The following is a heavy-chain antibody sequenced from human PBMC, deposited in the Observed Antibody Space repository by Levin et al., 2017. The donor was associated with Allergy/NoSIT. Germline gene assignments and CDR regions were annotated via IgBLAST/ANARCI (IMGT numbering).Heavy chain of an antibody. CDR1: GFTFSSYA. Sequence: PGGSLRLSCAASGFTFSSYAMHWVRQAPGKGLEWVAVISYDGTNKYYADSVKGRFTISRDDSKNTLYLQMNSLSAEDTAAYYCARGGLGGYHSGSYYKSFDYWGQGTLVTVSS. D-gene: IGHD3-10*01. J-gene: IGHJ4*02. CDR3: ARGGLGGYHSGSYYKSFDY. CDR2: ISYDGTNK. V-gene: IGHV3-30-3*01.